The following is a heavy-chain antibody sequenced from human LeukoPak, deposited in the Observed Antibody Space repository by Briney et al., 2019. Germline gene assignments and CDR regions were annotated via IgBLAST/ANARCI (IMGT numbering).Heavy chain of an antibody. CDR3: ARGDSSSWWYYFDY. CDR1: FVSINSGSYY. V-gene: IGHV4-30-4*08. D-gene: IGHD6-13*01. Sequence: SETLSLTCAVSFVSINSGSYYWGWIRQHPGKGLEWIGYIYYSGSTYYNPSLKSRVTISVDTSKNQFSLKLSSVTAADTAVYYCARGDSSSWWYYFDYWGQGTLVTVSS. J-gene: IGHJ4*02. CDR2: IYYSGST.